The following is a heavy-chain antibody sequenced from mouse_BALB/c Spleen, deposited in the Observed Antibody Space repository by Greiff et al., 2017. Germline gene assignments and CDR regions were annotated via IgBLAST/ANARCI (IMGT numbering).Heavy chain of an antibody. CDR3: ASYDYDEGRAFAY. CDR1: GFSLTSYG. Sequence: VKLVESGPGLVAPSQSLSITCTVSGFSLTSYGVHWVRQPPGKGLEWLGVIWAGGSTNYNSALMSRLSISKDNSKSQVFLKMNSLQTDDTAMYYCASYDYDEGRAFAYWGQGTLVTVSA. D-gene: IGHD2-4*01. V-gene: IGHV2-9*02. J-gene: IGHJ3*01. CDR2: IWAGGST.